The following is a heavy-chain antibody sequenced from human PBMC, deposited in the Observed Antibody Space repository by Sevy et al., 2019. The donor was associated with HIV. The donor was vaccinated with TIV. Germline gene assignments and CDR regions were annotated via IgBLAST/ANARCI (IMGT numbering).Heavy chain of an antibody. CDR1: GGSMSAYY. J-gene: IGHJ4*02. CDR3: ARCPHGGFDY. D-gene: IGHD4-17*01. CDR2: IYHSGST. V-gene: IGHV4-59*01. Sequence: SETPSLTCTVSGGSMSAYYWSWIRQPPGKGLEWVGHIYHSGSTDYNPSLKSRVTISLGASMDQFSLQLTSMTAADTAVYYCARCPHGGFDYWGQGVLVTVSS.